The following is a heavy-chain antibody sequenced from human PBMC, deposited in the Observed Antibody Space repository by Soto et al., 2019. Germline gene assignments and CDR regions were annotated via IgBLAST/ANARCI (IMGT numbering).Heavy chain of an antibody. J-gene: IGHJ4*02. CDR3: ARRHTSRDFDY. CDR2: IYPGDSEN. Sequence: GESLKIACDVSGYNFDAYWIAWVRQMLGKCLECLGSIYPGDSENRYSPSFQGQVTMSADMSINTAYLQLSSLKASDTASYYCARRHTSRDFDYWGQVPLITVS. CDR1: GYNFDAYW. D-gene: IGHD2-21*01. V-gene: IGHV5-51*01.